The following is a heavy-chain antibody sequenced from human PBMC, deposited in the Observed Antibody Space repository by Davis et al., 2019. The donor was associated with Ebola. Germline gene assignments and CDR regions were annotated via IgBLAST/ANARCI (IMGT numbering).Heavy chain of an antibody. CDR2: IDPSDSYT. CDR3: ARHGSRRWLQTDC. Sequence: GESLKIPCKGSGYSFTSYWISWVRQMPGKGLEWMGRIDPSDSYTNYSPSFQGNVTISADKSISTAYLQWSSLKASDTAMYYCARHGSRRWLQTDCWGQGTLVTVSS. V-gene: IGHV5-10-1*01. D-gene: IGHD5-24*01. J-gene: IGHJ4*02. CDR1: GYSFTSYW.